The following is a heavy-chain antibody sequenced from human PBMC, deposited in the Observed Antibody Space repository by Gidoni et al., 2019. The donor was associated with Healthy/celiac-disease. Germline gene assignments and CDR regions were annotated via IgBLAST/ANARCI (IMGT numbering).Heavy chain of an antibody. D-gene: IGHD3-3*01. CDR2: ISSSTSYI. Sequence: EVQLVESGGGLVKPGGSLRLSCAASGFTFSSYSMNWVRQAPGKGLECVSSISSSTSYIFYADSVKGRFTISRDNAKNSLYLQMNSLRAEDTAVYYCARESSDFWSGYSYFDYWGQGTLVTVSS. V-gene: IGHV3-21*01. CDR3: ARESSDFWSGYSYFDY. CDR1: GFTFSSYS. J-gene: IGHJ4*02.